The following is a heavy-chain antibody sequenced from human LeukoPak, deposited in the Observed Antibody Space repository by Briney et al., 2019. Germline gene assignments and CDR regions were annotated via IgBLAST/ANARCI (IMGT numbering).Heavy chain of an antibody. V-gene: IGHV3-30*03. Sequence: GGSLRLSCAASGFTFNKYGMHWVRQAPGKGLEWVAAVSFDSYNEFYGDSVKGRFTISRDNSKNMVDLQMDSLRPEDTAVYFCVKGKWEDNHYYFGLDVWGQGTTVTVAS. CDR1: GFTFNKYG. D-gene: IGHD1-1*01. CDR3: VKGKWEDNHYYFGLDV. J-gene: IGHJ6*02. CDR2: VSFDSYNE.